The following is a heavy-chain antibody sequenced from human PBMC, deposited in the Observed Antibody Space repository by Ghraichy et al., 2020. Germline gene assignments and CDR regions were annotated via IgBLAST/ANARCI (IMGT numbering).Heavy chain of an antibody. CDR3: ARAFTIFGVVNRESDY. J-gene: IGHJ4*02. CDR2: ISAYNGNT. Sequence: ASVKVSCKASGYTFTSYGISWVRQAPGQGLEWMGWISAYNGNTNYAQKLQGRVTMTTDTSTSTAYMELRSLRSDDTAVYYCARAFTIFGVVNRESDYWGQGTLVTVSS. CDR1: GYTFTSYG. V-gene: IGHV1-18*01. D-gene: IGHD3-3*01.